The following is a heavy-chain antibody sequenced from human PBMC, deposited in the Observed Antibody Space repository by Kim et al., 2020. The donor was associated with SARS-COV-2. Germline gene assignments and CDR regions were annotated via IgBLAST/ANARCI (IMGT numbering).Heavy chain of an antibody. D-gene: IGHD2-2*02. V-gene: IGHV4-34*01. J-gene: IGHJ4*02. Sequence: SETLSLTCAVYGDSFSGYYWAWMRQPPGPELKWIGEIDHTGSATYHPSLQSRVSISVDTSKSQFSLKLHSVTAADTAISFCARVRPIPLRGHGPADYWGLGTLVTPSS. CDR3: ARVRPIPLRGHGPADY. CDR1: GDSFSGYY. CDR2: IDHTGSA.